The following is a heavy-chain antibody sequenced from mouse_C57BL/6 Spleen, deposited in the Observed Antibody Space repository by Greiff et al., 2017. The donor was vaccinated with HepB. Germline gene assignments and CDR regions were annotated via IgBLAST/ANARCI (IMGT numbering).Heavy chain of an antibody. CDR3: TRYYSNYPFDY. J-gene: IGHJ2*01. CDR2: ISSGGDYI. CDR1: GFTFSSYA. D-gene: IGHD2-5*01. V-gene: IGHV5-9-1*02. Sequence: EVMLVESGEGLVKPGGSLKLSCAASGFTFSSYAMSWVRQTPEKRLEWVAYISSGGDYIYYADTVKGRFTISRDNARNTLYLQMSSLKSEDTAMYYCTRYYSNYPFDYWGQGTTLTVSS.